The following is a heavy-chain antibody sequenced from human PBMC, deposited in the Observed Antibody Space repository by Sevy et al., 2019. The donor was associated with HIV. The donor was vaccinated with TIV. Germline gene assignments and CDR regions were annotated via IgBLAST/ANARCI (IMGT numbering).Heavy chain of an antibody. CDR2: MNPNSGNT. CDR1: GYTFTSYD. V-gene: IGHV1-8*01. J-gene: IGHJ6*02. CDR3: ARELYYDFWSGYYTGGTFGMDV. Sequence: ASVKVSCKASGYTFTSYDINWVRQATGQGLEWMGWMNPNSGNTGYAQKFQGRVTMTRNTSISTAYMELSSLRSEDTAVYYCARELYYDFWSGYYTGGTFGMDVRGQGTTVTVSS. D-gene: IGHD3-3*01.